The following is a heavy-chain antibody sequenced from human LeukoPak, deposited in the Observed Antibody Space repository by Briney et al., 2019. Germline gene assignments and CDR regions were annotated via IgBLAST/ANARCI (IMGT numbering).Heavy chain of an antibody. Sequence: GGSLRLSCAASGFTFSRYSMNGVPHAPGKGLERGSSISSSSSYIYYADSVKGRFTISRDNAKNSLYLQMNSLRAEDTAVYYCAIYVYSSGWYTIDYWGQGTLVTVSS. J-gene: IGHJ4*02. CDR2: ISSSSSYI. CDR1: GFTFSRYS. V-gene: IGHV3-21*01. CDR3: AIYVYSSGWYTIDY. D-gene: IGHD6-19*01.